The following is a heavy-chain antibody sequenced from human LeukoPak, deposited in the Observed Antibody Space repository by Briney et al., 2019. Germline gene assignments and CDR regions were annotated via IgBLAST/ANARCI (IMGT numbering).Heavy chain of an antibody. J-gene: IGHJ4*02. CDR2: INHSGST. V-gene: IGHV4-34*01. CDR3: ARGRYDFWSGYYFDY. CDR1: GGSFSGYY. D-gene: IGHD3-3*01. Sequence: SETLSLTCAVYGGSFSGYYWSWIRQPPAKGLEWIGEINHSGSTNYNPSLKNRVTISVDTSKNQFSLKLSSVTAADTAVYYCARGRYDFWSGYYFDYWGQGTLVTVSS.